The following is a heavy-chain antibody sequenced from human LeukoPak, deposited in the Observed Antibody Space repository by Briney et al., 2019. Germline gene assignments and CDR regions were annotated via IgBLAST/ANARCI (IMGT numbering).Heavy chain of an antibody. D-gene: IGHD3-3*01. CDR2: IHYSGTS. CDR3: ARVGVGSYNFDY. J-gene: IGHJ4*02. CDR1: GASISSSSHY. V-gene: IGHV4-39*07. Sequence: SETLSLTCTVSGASISSSSHYWGWIRQSPGKGLEWIGSIHYSGTSYYNPSLKSRVTISVDESQNQFSLQLSSVTAADTAVYYCARVGVGSYNFDYWGQGTLVTVSS.